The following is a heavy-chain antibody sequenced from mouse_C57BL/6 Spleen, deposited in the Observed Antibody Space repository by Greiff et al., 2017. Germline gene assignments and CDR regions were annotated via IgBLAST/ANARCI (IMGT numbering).Heavy chain of an antibody. Sequence: QVQLQQSGAELVRPGASVTLSCKASGYTFTDYEMHWVKQTPVHGLEWIGAIDPETGGTAYNQKFKGKAILTADKSSSTAYMELRSLTSEDSAVYYCTTYYSNSLYWYFDVWGTGTTVTVSS. J-gene: IGHJ1*03. CDR1: GYTFTDYE. CDR2: IDPETGGT. CDR3: TTYYSNSLYWYFDV. V-gene: IGHV1-15*01. D-gene: IGHD2-5*01.